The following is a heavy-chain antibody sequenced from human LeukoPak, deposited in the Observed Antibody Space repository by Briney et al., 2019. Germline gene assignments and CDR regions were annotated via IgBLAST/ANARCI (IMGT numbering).Heavy chain of an antibody. V-gene: IGHV4-59*08. CDR1: GGSISSYY. J-gene: IGHJ4*02. D-gene: IGHD3-22*01. CDR3: AGDSSGYFRLPY. Sequence: PSETLSLTCTVSGGSISSYYWSWIRQPPGKGLEWIGYIYYSGSTNYNPSLKSRVTISVDTSKNQFSLKLSSVTAADTAVYYCAGDSSGYFRLPYWGQGTLVTVSS. CDR2: IYYSGST.